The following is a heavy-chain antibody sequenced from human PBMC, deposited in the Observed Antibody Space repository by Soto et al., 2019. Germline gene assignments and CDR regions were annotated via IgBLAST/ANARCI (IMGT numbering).Heavy chain of an antibody. V-gene: IGHV2-5*05. CDR1: GFSLSSNGVG. CDR3: ARSPLDSTGWYMAFDV. D-gene: IGHD6-19*01. CDR2: IYWDDDD. J-gene: IGHJ3*01. Sequence: QITLKESGPTLVKPTQTLTLTCTFSGFSLSSNGVGVGWIRQPPGKALEWLALIYWDDDDRYAPALRGRLTITKDTSKNQVVLTMTNVGPVDTATYYCARSPLDSTGWYMAFDVWGQGTVVTVSS.